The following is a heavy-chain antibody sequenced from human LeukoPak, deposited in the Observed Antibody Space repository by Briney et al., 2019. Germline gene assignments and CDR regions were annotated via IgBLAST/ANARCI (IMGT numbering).Heavy chain of an antibody. CDR3: ARSQERGVPDY. Sequence: SETLSLTCTVSGGSISSYYWSWIRQPPGKGLEWIGYIYYSGSTNYIPTLKSRLTISVDTYKNQFALKLSSVTAADTAVYYCARSQERGVPDYWGQGTLVTVSS. CDR1: GGSISSYY. V-gene: IGHV4-59*01. CDR2: IYYSGST. J-gene: IGHJ4*02. D-gene: IGHD3-10*01.